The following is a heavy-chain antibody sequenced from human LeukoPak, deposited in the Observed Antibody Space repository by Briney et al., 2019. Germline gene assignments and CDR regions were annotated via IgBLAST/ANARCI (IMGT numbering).Heavy chain of an antibody. CDR2: IKQDGSEK. V-gene: IGHV3-7*01. J-gene: IGHJ5*02. D-gene: IGHD6-13*01. CDR1: GFTFSSYW. Sequence: GGSLRLSCAASGFTFSSYWMSWVRQAPGKGLEWVANIKQDGSEKYYVDSVKGRFTISRDNAKNSLYLQMNSLRAEDTAVYYCAREGSAAATNNWFDPWGQGTLVTVSS. CDR3: AREGSAAATNNWFDP.